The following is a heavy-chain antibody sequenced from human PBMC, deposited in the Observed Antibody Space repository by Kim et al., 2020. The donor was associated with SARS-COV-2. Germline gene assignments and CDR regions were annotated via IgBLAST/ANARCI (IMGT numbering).Heavy chain of an antibody. CDR2: IIPIFGTA. D-gene: IGHD2-15*01. J-gene: IGHJ3*02. CDR1: GGTFSSYA. V-gene: IGHV1-69*13. Sequence: SVKVSCKASGGTFSSYAISWVRQAPGQGLEWMGGIIPIFGTANYAQKFQGRVTITADESTSTAYMELSSLRSEDTAVYYCARGQGYCSGGSCYASDAFDIWGQGTMIT. CDR3: ARGQGYCSGGSCYASDAFDI.